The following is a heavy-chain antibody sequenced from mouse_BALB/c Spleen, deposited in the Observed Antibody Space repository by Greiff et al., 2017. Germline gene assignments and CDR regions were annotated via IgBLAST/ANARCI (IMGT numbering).Heavy chain of an antibody. Sequence: VQLQQSGAELVKPGASVKLSCKASGYTFTSYYMYWVKQRPGQGLEWIGEINPSNGGTNFNEKFKSKATLTVDKSSSTAYMQLSSLTSEDSAVYTSTGGVYYRYDEYYFDYWGQGTTLTVSS. CDR3: TGGVYYRYDEYYFDY. CDR1: GYTFTSYY. D-gene: IGHD2-14*01. J-gene: IGHJ2*01. V-gene: IGHV1S81*02. CDR2: INPSNGGT.